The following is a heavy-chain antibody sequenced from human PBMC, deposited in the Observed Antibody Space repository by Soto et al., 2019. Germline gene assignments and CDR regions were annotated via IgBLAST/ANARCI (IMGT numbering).Heavy chain of an antibody. V-gene: IGHV1-69*02. CDR3: ARDRDNSTWPDFGY. J-gene: IGHJ4*02. CDR2: VIPIFDVT. Sequence: QVQLVQSGSEVKKPGSSVKVSCKASGGTFSIYTISWVRQAPGQGLEWMGRVIPIFDVTSYAQRFQGRVTITAAQTTTAAYMERSSLRSEDRAVYYCARDRDNSTWPDFGYWGQGTLVTVSS. CDR1: GGTFSIYT. D-gene: IGHD6-13*01.